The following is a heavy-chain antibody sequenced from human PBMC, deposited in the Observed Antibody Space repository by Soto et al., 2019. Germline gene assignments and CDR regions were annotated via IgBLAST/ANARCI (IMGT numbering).Heavy chain of an antibody. CDR3: VSQRTSVLTQAYFDY. D-gene: IGHD2-8*01. J-gene: IGHJ4*02. V-gene: IGHV4-39*01. Sequence: SETLSLTCTVSGGSVTNSSYYWGWIRQSPGKGLEWIGSVYYRGRSYSKSSVKSRVTISVDTSKNQFSLNLNSVTASDTAVYYCVSQRTSVLTQAYFDYWGPGALVTVSS. CDR1: GGSVTNSSYY. CDR2: VYYRGRS.